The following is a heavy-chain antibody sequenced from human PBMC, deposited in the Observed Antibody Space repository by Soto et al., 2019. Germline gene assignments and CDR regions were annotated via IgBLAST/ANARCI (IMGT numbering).Heavy chain of an antibody. CDR2: INPSGGST. Sequence: ASVKVSCKASGYTLTRHYMHWVRQAPGQGLAWMGIINPSGGSTSYAQKFQGRVTMTRDTSTSTVYMELSSRRSADTAVYYCVRDAPFFNGQLCLPGTFDYWGEGTLVTVSS. D-gene: IGHD5-18*01. CDR1: GYTLTRHY. V-gene: IGHV1-46*01. CDR3: VRDAPFFNGQLCLPGTFDY. J-gene: IGHJ4*02.